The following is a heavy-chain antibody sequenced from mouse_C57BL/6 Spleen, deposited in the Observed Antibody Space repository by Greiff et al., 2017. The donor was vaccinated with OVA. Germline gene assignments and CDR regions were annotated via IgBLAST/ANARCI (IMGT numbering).Heavy chain of an antibody. V-gene: IGHV14-4*01. Sequence: VQLQQSGAELVRPGASVKLSCTASGFNIKDDYMHWVKQRPEQGLAWIGWIDPENGDTEYASKFQGKATIPADPSSNTAYLQLSSLTSEDTAVYYWTTWITTVNFDDWGQGTTRTVSS. CDR1: GFNIKDDY. J-gene: IGHJ2*01. CDR3: TTWITTVNFDD. CDR2: IDPENGDT. D-gene: IGHD1-1*01.